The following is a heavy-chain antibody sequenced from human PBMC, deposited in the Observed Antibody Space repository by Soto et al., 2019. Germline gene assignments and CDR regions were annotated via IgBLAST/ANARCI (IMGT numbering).Heavy chain of an antibody. J-gene: IGHJ1*01. D-gene: IGHD3-22*01. V-gene: IGHV1-69*12. CDR3: AREAGSSGYYPPSEYFQH. Sequence: QVQLVQSGAEVKKPGSSVKVSCKASGGTFSCYAISWVRQAPGQGLEWMGGIIPIFGTANYAQKFQGRVTITADESKSTAYMELSSLRSEDTAVYYCAREAGSSGYYPPSEYFQHWGQGTLVTVSS. CDR2: IIPIFGTA. CDR1: GGTFSCYA.